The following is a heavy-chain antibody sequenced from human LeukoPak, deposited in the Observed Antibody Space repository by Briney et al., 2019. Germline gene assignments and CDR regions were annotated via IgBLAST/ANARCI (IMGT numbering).Heavy chain of an antibody. Sequence: KPGGSLRLSCAASGFSFSTYSMNWVRQAPGKGLEWVSSISSTGLYMFYADSVKGRFTISRDNAGNSLYLQMNSLRAEDTAVYYCATEKVYSSRRQVDCWGQGTLVTVSS. J-gene: IGHJ4*02. CDR2: ISSTGLYM. V-gene: IGHV3-21*01. CDR1: GFSFSTYS. D-gene: IGHD6-13*01. CDR3: ATEKVYSSRRQVDC.